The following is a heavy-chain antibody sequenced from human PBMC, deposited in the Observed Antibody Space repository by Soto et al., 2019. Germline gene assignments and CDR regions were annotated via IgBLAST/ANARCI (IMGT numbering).Heavy chain of an antibody. Sequence: QVQLQESGPGLVRPSETLSLTCPVFGASVSSGLYYWSWIRQPPGKGLEYIGYIYYTGITNYNPSLKSRVIISIDTSKNQFSLNLNSVTAADTAMYYCARQVRSPSYFDYWGQGPLVTVSS. CDR2: IYYTGIT. J-gene: IGHJ4*02. V-gene: IGHV4-61*01. CDR3: ARQVRSPSYFDY. CDR1: GASVSSGLYY.